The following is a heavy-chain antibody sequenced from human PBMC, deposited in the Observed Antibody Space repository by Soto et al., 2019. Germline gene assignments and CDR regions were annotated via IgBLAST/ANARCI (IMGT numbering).Heavy chain of an antibody. CDR3: ARHDSEAARPGYMDV. J-gene: IGHJ6*03. D-gene: IGHD6-6*01. V-gene: IGHV4-39*01. CDR1: GGSISSSSYY. Sequence: SETLSLTCTVSGGSISSSSYYWGWIRQPPGKGLEWIGSIYYSGSTYYNPSLKSRVTISVDTSKNQFSLKLSSVTAADTAVYYCARHDSEAARPGYMDVWGKGTTVTVSS. CDR2: IYYSGST.